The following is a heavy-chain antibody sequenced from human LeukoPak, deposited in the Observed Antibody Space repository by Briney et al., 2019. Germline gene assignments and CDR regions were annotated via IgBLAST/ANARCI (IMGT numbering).Heavy chain of an antibody. Sequence: PSETPSLTCTVSGGSISSSSYYWGWIRQPPGKGLEWIGSIYYSGSTYYNPSLKSRVTISIDTSKNRFSLKLSSVTAADTAVYYCARLMRSDFDYWGQGTLVTVSS. CDR1: GGSISSSSYY. CDR3: ARLMRSDFDY. D-gene: IGHD3-16*01. J-gene: IGHJ4*02. CDR2: IYYSGST. V-gene: IGHV4-39*02.